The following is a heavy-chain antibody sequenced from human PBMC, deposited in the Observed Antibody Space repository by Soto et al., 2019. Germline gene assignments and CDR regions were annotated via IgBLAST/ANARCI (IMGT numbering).Heavy chain of an antibody. Sequence: SETLSLTCTVSGGSISSYYWSWIRQPPGKGLEWIGYIYYSGSTSYNPSLKSRVSISVDTSKNQFSLKLTSVTAADTAVYYCARFGLRSGAFDIWGQGTMVTVSS. J-gene: IGHJ3*02. CDR2: IYYSGST. CDR1: GGSISSYY. D-gene: IGHD4-17*01. V-gene: IGHV4-59*01. CDR3: ARFGLRSGAFDI.